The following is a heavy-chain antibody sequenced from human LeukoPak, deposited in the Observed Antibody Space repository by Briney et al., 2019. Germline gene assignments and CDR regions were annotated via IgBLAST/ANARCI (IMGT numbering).Heavy chain of an antibody. CDR2: INPHNGDT. D-gene: IGHD3-10*01. V-gene: IGHV1-2*02. Sequence: GASVKVSCKASGYTFVAYYLHWVRQAPGQGLEWVGWINPHNGDTSFARNFQGRVSMTRDTSINTAYMGLSSLTSADTAVYYCVRVFGETSSSGPPAEYFQFWGHGTLVIVSS. J-gene: IGHJ1*01. CDR3: VRVFGETSSSGPPAEYFQF. CDR1: GYTFVAYY.